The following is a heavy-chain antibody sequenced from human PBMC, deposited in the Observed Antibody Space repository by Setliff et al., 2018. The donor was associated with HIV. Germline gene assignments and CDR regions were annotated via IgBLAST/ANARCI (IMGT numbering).Heavy chain of an antibody. V-gene: IGHV4-34*01. CDR3: SSTPALVFGDYYYYYYMDV. CDR1: GGSFRGYD. CDR2: INHSGST. D-gene: IGHD2-21*01. Sequence: PSETLSLTCAVYGGSFRGYDWSWIRQPPGKGLEWSGEINHSGSTNYNPSLKSRVTITVDTSKEQLSLKLSAVTAAGPAVYFCSSTPALVFGDYYYYYYMDVWGEGTTVTVSS. J-gene: IGHJ6*03.